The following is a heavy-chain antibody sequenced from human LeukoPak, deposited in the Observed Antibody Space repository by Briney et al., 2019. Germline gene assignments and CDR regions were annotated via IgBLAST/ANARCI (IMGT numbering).Heavy chain of an antibody. J-gene: IGHJ3*02. D-gene: IGHD7-27*01. CDR2: IDQSGTT. V-gene: IGHV4-34*01. CDR3: AGTGVRAFDI. Sequence: PSETLSLTCVVNGGSFSGYYWSWIRQPPGKGLEWIGEIDQSGTTNYNPSLKSRVAISIDTSKNQFSLKLRSVTAADTAVYYCAGTGVRAFDIWGQGTMVTVSS. CDR1: GGSFSGYY.